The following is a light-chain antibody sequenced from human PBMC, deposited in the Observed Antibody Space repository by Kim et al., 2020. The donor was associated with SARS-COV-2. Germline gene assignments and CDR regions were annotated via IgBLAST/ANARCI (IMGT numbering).Light chain of an antibody. J-gene: IGLJ2*01. V-gene: IGLV7-46*01. CDR3: LLSYCGVVV. Sequence: QAVVTQEPSLTVSPGRTVTLTCGSSTGAVTSGHYPYWFQQKPGQAPRIMIYDTSNKHSWTPARFSGSLLGGKAALTLSGAQAEDEAEYYCLLSYCGVVVFGGGTQLTVL. CDR1: TGAVTSGHY. CDR2: DTS.